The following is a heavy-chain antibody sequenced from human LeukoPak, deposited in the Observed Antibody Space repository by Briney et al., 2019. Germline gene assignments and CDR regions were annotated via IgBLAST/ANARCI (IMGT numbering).Heavy chain of an antibody. J-gene: IGHJ3*02. V-gene: IGHV1-8*02. CDR3: ARENYFESDGYAGAFDI. CDR2: MNPSNGNT. CDR1: GYTFTSYD. Sequence: GASVKVSCKTSGYTFTSYDVNWVRQAPGQGLEWMGWMNPSNGNTGYAQKFQGRVTMTRNTSISTAYMELSSLRSEDTAVYYCARENYFESDGYAGAFDIWGQGTMVTVSS. D-gene: IGHD3-22*01.